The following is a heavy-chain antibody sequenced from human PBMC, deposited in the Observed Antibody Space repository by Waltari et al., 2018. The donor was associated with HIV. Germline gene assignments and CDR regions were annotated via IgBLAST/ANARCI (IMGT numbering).Heavy chain of an antibody. D-gene: IGHD1-26*01. Sequence: EVQLVQSGAEVKKPGESLKISCKGSGYSFTSYCSGRVRQMPGKVLEWMGIIYPGDSCTRYSPSFQGQVTISADKSISTAYLQWSSLKASDTAMYYCARQESIVGGTGWHPFDYWGQGTLVTVSS. V-gene: IGHV5-51*01. CDR1: GYSFTSYC. CDR3: ARQESIVGGTGWHPFDY. J-gene: IGHJ4*02. CDR2: IYPGDSCT.